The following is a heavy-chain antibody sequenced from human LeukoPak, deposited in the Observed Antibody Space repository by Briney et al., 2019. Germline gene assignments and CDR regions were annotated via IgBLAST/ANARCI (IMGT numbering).Heavy chain of an antibody. D-gene: IGHD3-3*01. J-gene: IGHJ5*02. CDR3: ARSYDFWSGYYTP. CDR2: IYYSGST. V-gene: IGHV4-59*01. Sequence: PSETLSLTCSVSGGSINSNYWSWIRQPPGKGLEWIGYIYYSGSTNYNPSLKCRVTTSVDTSKNQFSLKLSSVTAADTAVYYCARSYDFWSGYYTPWGQGTLVTVSS. CDR1: GGSINSNY.